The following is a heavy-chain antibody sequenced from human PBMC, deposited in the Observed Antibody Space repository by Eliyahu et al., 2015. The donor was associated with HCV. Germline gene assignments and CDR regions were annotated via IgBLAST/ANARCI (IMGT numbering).Heavy chain of an antibody. CDR1: GYIFSTYG. D-gene: IGHD2-2*01. V-gene: IGHV1-18*01. J-gene: IGHJ5*01. CDR3: ARSDNVVVKRAIRARPYNWFDS. CDR2: ISTHDGNT. Sequence: QVQLVQSGAEVKRPGASVKVSCKASGYIFSTYGFSWVRQAPGKGLEWMGWISTHDGNTNFAPRFQXRLTLTTDTSTSTTYMELRSLRSDDTAVYYCARSDNVVVKRAIRARPYNWFDSWGQGTLVTVSS.